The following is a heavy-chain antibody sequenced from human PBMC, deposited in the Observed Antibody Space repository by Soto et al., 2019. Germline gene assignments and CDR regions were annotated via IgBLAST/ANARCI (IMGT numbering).Heavy chain of an antibody. D-gene: IGHD3-10*01. CDR1: GFTYPSYD. CDR2: MGGAGAR. V-gene: IGHV3-13*01. Sequence: EVQPVQSGGGLAQPGGSLRLSCAAFGFTYPSYDMVWVRHVAGKGLEWVSSMGGAGAREYAGSVRGRFTISRDKARNSLYLQMDSLRVGDTAVYYCTRGTFGVGMDLWGQGTPVTVSS. CDR3: TRGTFGVGMDL. J-gene: IGHJ6*02.